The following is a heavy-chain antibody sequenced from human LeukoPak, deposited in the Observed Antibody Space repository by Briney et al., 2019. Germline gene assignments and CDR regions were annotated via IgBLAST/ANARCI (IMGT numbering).Heavy chain of an antibody. CDR3: ARSELGYPGDDSSGLYYFDY. D-gene: IGHD3-22*01. J-gene: IGHJ4*02. Sequence: ASVKDSCKASGGTFSSYAISWVRQAPGQGLELMGGIIPIFGTANYAQKFQGRVTITTDESTSTAYMELSSLRSEDTAVSYCARSELGYPGDDSSGLYYFDYWGQGTLVTVSS. V-gene: IGHV1-69*05. CDR2: IIPIFGTA. CDR1: GGTFSSYA.